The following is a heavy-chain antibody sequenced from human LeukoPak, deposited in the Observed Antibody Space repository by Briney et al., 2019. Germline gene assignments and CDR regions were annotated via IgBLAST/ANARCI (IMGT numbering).Heavy chain of an antibody. CDR3: ARDHRRRLYDSQARDTFDI. V-gene: IGHV3-48*01. CDR2: ISSSSSTL. Sequence: GGSLRLSCAASGFTFSSYSMNWVRQAPGKGLEWVSSISSSSSTLYYADSVKGRFSISRDNAKNSLYLQMNSLRAEDTAVYYCARDHRRRLYDSQARDTFDIWGQGTLVTVSS. CDR1: GFTFSSYS. D-gene: IGHD3-22*01. J-gene: IGHJ3*02.